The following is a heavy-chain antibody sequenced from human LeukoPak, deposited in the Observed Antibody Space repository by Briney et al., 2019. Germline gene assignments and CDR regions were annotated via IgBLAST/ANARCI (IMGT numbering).Heavy chain of an antibody. CDR1: GYSISSGYY. J-gene: IGHJ4*02. Sequence: ETLSLTCTVSGYSISSGYYWGWIRQPPGKGLEWIGSIYHSGSTYYNPSLKSRVTISVDTSKNQFSLKLSSVTAADTAVYYCARVGAAAPPAWGQGTLVTVSS. V-gene: IGHV4-38-2*02. CDR2: IYHSGST. D-gene: IGHD6-13*01. CDR3: ARVGAAAPPA.